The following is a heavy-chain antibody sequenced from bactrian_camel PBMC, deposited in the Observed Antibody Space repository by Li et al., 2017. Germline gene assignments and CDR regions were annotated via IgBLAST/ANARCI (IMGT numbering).Heavy chain of an antibody. CDR1: GYTYNSRC. D-gene: IGHD4*01. V-gene: IGHV3S53*01. J-gene: IGHJ4*01. Sequence: HVQLVESGGGSVQAGGSLRLSCAASGYTYNSRCMGWFRQAPGKEREGVAAITNDGDSRYADSVKGRFTISRANATTLYLQINNLKPEDSAMYYCATLRPGVFGVCPGAGTAFEISYQGTQVTVS. CDR2: ITNDGDS.